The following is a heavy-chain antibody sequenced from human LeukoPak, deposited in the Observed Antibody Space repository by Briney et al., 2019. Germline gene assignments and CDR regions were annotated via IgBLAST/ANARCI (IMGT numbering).Heavy chain of an antibody. CDR2: IKSKTDGGTT. D-gene: IGHD2-2*01. CDR3: TTGPNYCSSTSCRTGLDY. Sequence: RPGGSLRLSCAASGFTFSNAWMSWVRQAPGKGLEWVGRIKSKTDGGTTDYAAPVKGRFTISRDDSKNTLYRQMKSLKTEDTAVYYCTTGPNYCSSTSCRTGLDYWGQGTLVTVSS. J-gene: IGHJ4*02. V-gene: IGHV3-15*01. CDR1: GFTFSNAW.